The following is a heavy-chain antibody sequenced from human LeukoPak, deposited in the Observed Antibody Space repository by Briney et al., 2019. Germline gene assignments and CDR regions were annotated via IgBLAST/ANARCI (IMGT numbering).Heavy chain of an antibody. CDR3: ARGAGYNCPYYFDY. CDR1: GFTVSSNY. D-gene: IGHD5-24*01. V-gene: IGHV3-53*01. CDR2: IYGGGNI. J-gene: IGHJ4*02. Sequence: GGSLRLSCAASGFTVSSNYMNWVRQAPGKGLEWVSVIYGGGNIYYADSVKGRFTISRDNSKNTLYLQMNSLRAEDTAVYYCARGAGYNCPYYFDYWGQGTLVTVSS.